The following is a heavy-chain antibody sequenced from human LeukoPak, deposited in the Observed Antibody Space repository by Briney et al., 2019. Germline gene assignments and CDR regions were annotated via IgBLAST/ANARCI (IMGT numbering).Heavy chain of an antibody. Sequence: SETLSLTYTVSGGSISRYYWSWIRQPAGKGQEWIGRIYTSGSTNYNPSLKSRVTMSVDTSKNQFSLKLSSVTAADTAVYYCAGGYCSSTSCYLLDYWGQGTLVTVSS. CDR1: GGSISRYY. CDR2: IYTSGST. D-gene: IGHD2-2*01. J-gene: IGHJ4*02. V-gene: IGHV4-4*07. CDR3: AGGYCSSTSCYLLDY.